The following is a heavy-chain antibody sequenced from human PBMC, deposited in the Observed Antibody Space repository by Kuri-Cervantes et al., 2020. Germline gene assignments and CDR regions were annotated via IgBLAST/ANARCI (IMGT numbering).Heavy chain of an antibody. CDR3: ARGWGWDAFDI. CDR2: MNPNSGNT. J-gene: IGHJ3*02. CDR1: GYTFTSYD. V-gene: IGHV1-8*03. Sequence: ASVKVSCKASGYTFTSYDINWVRQATGQGLEWMGWMNPNSGNTGYAQKFQGRVTITTDESTSTAYMELSSLRSEDTAVYYCARGWGWDAFDIWGQGTMVTVSS. D-gene: IGHD3-16*01.